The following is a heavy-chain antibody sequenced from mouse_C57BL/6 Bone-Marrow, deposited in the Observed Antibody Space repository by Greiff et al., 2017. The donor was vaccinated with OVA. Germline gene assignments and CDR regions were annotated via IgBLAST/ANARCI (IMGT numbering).Heavy chain of an antibody. CDR3: AREGGLRAMDY. J-gene: IGHJ4*01. CDR1: GFTFSSYG. CDR2: ISSGGSYT. Sequence: EVQRVESGGDLVKPGGSLKLSCAASGFTFSSYGMSWVRQTPDKRLEWVATISSGGSYTYYPDSVKGRFTISRDNAKNTLYLQMSSLKSEDTAMYYCAREGGLRAMDYWGQGTSVTVSS. V-gene: IGHV5-6*01. D-gene: IGHD2-4*01.